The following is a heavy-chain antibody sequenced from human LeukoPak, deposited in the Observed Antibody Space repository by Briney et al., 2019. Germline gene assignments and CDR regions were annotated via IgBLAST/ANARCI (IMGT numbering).Heavy chain of an antibody. CDR2: IYYSGST. J-gene: IGHJ4*02. CDR3: AREPSLRGIDY. CDR1: GGTISSYY. V-gene: IGHV4-59*12. D-gene: IGHD5/OR15-5a*01. Sequence: SETLSLTCTVSGGTISSYYWRWIRQPPGKGLECIGYIYYSGSTNYNPSLKSRVTISVDTSKNQFSLKLSSVTAADTDVYYCAREPSLRGIDYWGQRTPVTASS.